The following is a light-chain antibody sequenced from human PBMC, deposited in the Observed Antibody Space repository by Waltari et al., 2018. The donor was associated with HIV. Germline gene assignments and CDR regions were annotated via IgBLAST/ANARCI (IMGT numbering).Light chain of an antibody. CDR1: NLEGQR. CDR3: QTWDTSRTRPRV. Sequence: SYVLTQPPSLSVAPGPTARITCGGNNLEGQRVHWVQQKPGQAPVLVIYDDGDRPSGIPERFSGSHSWKPATLTINGVEAGDEADYYCQTWDTSRTRPRVFGGGTRLTVL. CDR2: DDG. V-gene: IGLV3-21*02. J-gene: IGLJ3*02.